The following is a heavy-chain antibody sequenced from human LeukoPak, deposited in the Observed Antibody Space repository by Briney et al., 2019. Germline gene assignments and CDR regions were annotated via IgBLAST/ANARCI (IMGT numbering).Heavy chain of an antibody. CDR2: ISGSGGST. D-gene: IGHD1-26*01. J-gene: IGHJ4*02. Sequence: GGSLRLSCAASGFTFSSYAMSWVRQAPGKGLEWVSDISGSGGSTYYADSVKGRFTISRDNAKNSLYLQMNSLGAEDTAVYYCARALGRRHYYFDYWGQGTLVTVSS. CDR3: ARALGRRHYYFDY. V-gene: IGHV3-23*01. CDR1: GFTFSSYA.